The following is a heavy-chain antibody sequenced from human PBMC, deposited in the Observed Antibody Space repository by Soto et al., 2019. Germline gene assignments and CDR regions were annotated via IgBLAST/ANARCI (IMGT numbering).Heavy chain of an antibody. J-gene: IGHJ3*02. CDR3: ARMEGITGTWQAFDI. CDR2: IYYSGST. Sequence: SETLSLTCTVSGGSISSSSYYWGWIRQPPGKGLEWIGSIYYSGSTYYNPSLKSRVTISVDTSKNQFSLKLSSVTAADTAVYYCARMEGITGTWQAFDIWGQGKMVTVSS. CDR1: GGSISSSSYY. V-gene: IGHV4-39*01. D-gene: IGHD1-20*01.